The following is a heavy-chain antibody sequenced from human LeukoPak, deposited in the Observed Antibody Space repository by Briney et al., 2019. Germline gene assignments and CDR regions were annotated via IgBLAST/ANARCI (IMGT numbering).Heavy chain of an antibody. CDR1: GFTVSSSY. Sequence: GGSLRLSCAASGFTVSSSYMSWVRQAPGKGLEWVSSISSSSSYIYYADSVKDRFTISRDNAKNSLYLQMNSLRAEDTAVYYCARDSTDFDCRGQGTLVTVSS. CDR3: ARDSTDFDC. CDR2: ISSSSSYI. J-gene: IGHJ4*02. V-gene: IGHV3-21*01.